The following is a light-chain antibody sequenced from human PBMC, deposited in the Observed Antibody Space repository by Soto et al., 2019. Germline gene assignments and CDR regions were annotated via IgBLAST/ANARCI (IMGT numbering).Light chain of an antibody. CDR3: QQYGSSPQFT. Sequence: EIVLTQSPGSLSLSPGERATLSCRASQSVYSNYLAWYQQKPGQAPRLLIYGASIRATGIPDRFSGSGSGKDFTLTISRLEPEDFAVYYCQQYGSSPQFTFGPGTKVDIK. J-gene: IGKJ3*01. CDR1: QSVYSNY. V-gene: IGKV3-20*01. CDR2: GAS.